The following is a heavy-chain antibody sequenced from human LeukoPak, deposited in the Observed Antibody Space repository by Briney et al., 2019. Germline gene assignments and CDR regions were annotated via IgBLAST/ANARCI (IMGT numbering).Heavy chain of an antibody. D-gene: IGHD3-9*01. Sequence: SETLSLTCSVSGGSISSYYWSWIRQPPGKGLEWIGYIYYSGITNYNPSLESRVTISVDTSKNHFSLKLSSVTAADTAVYYCARSPYFDYEKDYFDYWGQGTLVTVSS. CDR2: IYYSGIT. CDR3: ARSPYFDYEKDYFDY. J-gene: IGHJ4*02. V-gene: IGHV4-59*12. CDR1: GGSISSYY.